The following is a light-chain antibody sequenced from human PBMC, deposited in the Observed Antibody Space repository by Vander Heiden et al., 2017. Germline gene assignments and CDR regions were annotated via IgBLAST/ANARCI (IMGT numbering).Light chain of an antibody. CDR1: SIGRKT. CDR2: SDR. V-gene: IGLV3-21*03. J-gene: IGLJ1*01. CDR3: QVWDRSSDNYV. Sequence: YVLPQPLSVSVAPGKTATITCGGDSIGRKTVHWYQQKPGPAPVVVVYSDRDRPSGIPERFSGSNSGNTATLTTNRVEAGDEADYYCQVWDRSSDNYVFGSGTKVIVL.